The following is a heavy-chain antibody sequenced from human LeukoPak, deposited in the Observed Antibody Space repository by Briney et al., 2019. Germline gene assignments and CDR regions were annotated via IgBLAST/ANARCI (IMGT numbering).Heavy chain of an antibody. J-gene: IGHJ4*02. D-gene: IGHD6-19*01. Sequence: SETLSLICTASGAPISRFYWNWVRQPPGKGLEWIGNIYNGVPTFFNPSLKSRVTLSMDTSKTQFSLQLASVTAADTAVYYCVQTTGWPGFDYWGQGILVTVSS. V-gene: IGHV4-4*09. CDR2: IYNGVPT. CDR3: VQTTGWPGFDY. CDR1: GAPISRFY.